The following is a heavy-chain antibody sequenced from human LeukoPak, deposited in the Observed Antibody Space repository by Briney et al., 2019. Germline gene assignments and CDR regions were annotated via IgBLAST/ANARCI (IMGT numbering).Heavy chain of an antibody. V-gene: IGHV3-23*01. CDR1: GFTFSSYG. J-gene: IGHJ4*02. Sequence: PGGSLRLSCAASGFTFSSYGLSWVRQAPGKGLVWVSDITASGDRTYYADSVRGRFTISRDNSKNTLYLQMNSLRAEDTALYYCAKGDDYLGYWGQGTLVTVSS. CDR2: ITASGDRT. CDR3: AKGDDYLGY.